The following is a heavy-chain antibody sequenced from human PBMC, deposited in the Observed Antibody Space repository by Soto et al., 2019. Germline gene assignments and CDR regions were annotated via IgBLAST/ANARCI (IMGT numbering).Heavy chain of an antibody. CDR1: GGSISSSSYY. Sequence: SETLSLTCTVSGGSISSSSYYWGWIRQPPGKGLEWIGSMYYSGSTYYNPSLKSRVTISVDTSKNQFSLKLSSVTAADTAVYYCARRREGYCSSSSCHRWFDPWGQGTLVTVSS. D-gene: IGHD2-2*01. J-gene: IGHJ5*02. CDR3: ARRREGYCSSSSCHRWFDP. CDR2: MYYSGST. V-gene: IGHV4-39*01.